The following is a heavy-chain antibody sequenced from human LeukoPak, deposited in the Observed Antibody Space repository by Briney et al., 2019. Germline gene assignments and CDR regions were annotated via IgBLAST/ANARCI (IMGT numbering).Heavy chain of an antibody. V-gene: IGHV3-30-3*01. Sequence: GGSLRLSCAASGLTFSSYAMHWVRQAPGKGLEWVAVISYDGSNKYYADSVKGRFTISRDNSKNTLYLQMNSLRAEDTAVYYCARSPYSSGWYSQSYYYYYGMDVWGQGTTVTVSS. J-gene: IGHJ6*02. CDR1: GLTFSSYA. D-gene: IGHD6-19*01. CDR2: ISYDGSNK. CDR3: ARSPYSSGWYSQSYYYYYGMDV.